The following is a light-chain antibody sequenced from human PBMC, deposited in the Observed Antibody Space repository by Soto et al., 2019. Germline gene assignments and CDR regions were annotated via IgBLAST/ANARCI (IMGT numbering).Light chain of an antibody. J-gene: IGLJ1*01. CDR2: DVS. V-gene: IGLV2-14*01. Sequence: QSVLTQPASVSGSPGQSITISCTGTSSDVGGYNYVSWYQQHPGKAPKLMIYDVSNRPSGVSNPFSGSKSGNTASLAIAWLQAEDEGDYYCSSYTSSSTLLYVFGTGTKLTVL. CDR3: SSYTSSSTLLYV. CDR1: SSDVGGYNY.